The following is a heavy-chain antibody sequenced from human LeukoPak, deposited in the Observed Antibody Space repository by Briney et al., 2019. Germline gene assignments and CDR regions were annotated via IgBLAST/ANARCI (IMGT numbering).Heavy chain of an antibody. CDR2: ISYDGSNE. CDR3: AKEFNRGLPDY. CDR1: GFTFSTYG. V-gene: IGHV3-30*18. J-gene: IGHJ4*02. D-gene: IGHD2-21*01. Sequence: PGESLRLSCAASGFTFSTYGMHWVRQAPGKGLEWVAVISYDGSNEYYADSVKGRFTISRDNSKNTLYLQMSSLRAEDTAVYYCAKEFNRGLPDYWGQGTLVTVPS.